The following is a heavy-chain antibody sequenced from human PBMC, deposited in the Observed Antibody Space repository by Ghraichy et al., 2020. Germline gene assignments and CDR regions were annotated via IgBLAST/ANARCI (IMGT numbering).Heavy chain of an antibody. CDR3: AREIGGSITIFGVVITEWYYYGMDV. CDR1: GYTFTSYG. V-gene: IGHV1-18*01. D-gene: IGHD3-3*01. CDR2: ISAYNGNT. Sequence: ASVKVSCKASGYTFTSYGISWVRQAPGQGLEWMGWISAYNGNTNYAQKLQGRVTMTTDTSTSTAYMELRSLRSDDTAVYYCAREIGGSITIFGVVITEWYYYGMDVWGQGTTVTVSS. J-gene: IGHJ6*02.